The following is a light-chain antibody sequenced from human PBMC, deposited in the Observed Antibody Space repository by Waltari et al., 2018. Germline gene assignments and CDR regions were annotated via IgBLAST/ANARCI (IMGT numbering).Light chain of an antibody. CDR3: LQYKNWPPLYT. CDR1: QSISSN. CDR2: GAS. J-gene: IGKJ2*01. V-gene: IGKV3-15*01. Sequence: EIGMTQSPANLSVSPGERATLPCRASQSISSNLVWYQNKPGQAPRVLIYGASTRATGIPARFSGSGSGTEFTLTITSLQSEDFAVYYCLQYKNWPPLYTFGQGTKLEI.